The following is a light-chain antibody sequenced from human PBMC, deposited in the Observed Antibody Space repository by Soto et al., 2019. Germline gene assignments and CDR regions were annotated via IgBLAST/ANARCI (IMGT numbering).Light chain of an antibody. CDR2: LNSDGSH. Sequence: QLVLTQSPSVSPSLGASVKLTCTLSSGHSSYAIAWHQQQPEKGPRYLMKLNSDGSHSKGDGIHDRFSGSSSGAERYLTIYNHKSEDEADYYCQTWGTGIHVFGGGTKLTVL. V-gene: IGLV4-69*01. CDR3: QTWGTGIHV. J-gene: IGLJ2*01. CDR1: SGHSSYA.